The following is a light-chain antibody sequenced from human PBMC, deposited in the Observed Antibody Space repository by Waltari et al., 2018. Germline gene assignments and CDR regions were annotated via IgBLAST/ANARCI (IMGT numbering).Light chain of an antibody. CDR3: ATWDDSLSGWV. CDR2: RNN. V-gene: IGLV1-47*01. Sequence: QSVVTQPPSASGTPGQRITISCSGSSPNILSHYVYWFQHLPGTAPKLLISRNNQRPSGVPDRFSGSKSGTSASLAISGLQSEDESDYYCATWDDSLSGWVFGGGTKLTVL. J-gene: IGLJ3*02. CDR1: SPNILSHY.